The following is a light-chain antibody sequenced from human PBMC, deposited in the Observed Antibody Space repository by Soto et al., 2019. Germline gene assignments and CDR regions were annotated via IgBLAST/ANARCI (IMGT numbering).Light chain of an antibody. CDR1: QGVGNN. Sequence: IVMMQSPATLSVSPGERATLSCRASQGVGNNLAWYQQKPGQAPRLLIYGASTRATGIPARFSGSGSGTDFTLTISSLQSEDFAVYYCQHYNNWPPWTFGQGTKVEI. CDR3: QHYNNWPPWT. J-gene: IGKJ1*01. V-gene: IGKV3-15*01. CDR2: GAS.